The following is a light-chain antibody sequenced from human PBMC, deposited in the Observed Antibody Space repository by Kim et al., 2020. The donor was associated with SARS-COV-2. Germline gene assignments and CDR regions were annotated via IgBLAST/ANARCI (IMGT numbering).Light chain of an antibody. CDR1: SCNSGAHYD. J-gene: IGLJ2*01. V-gene: IGLV1-40*01. CDR2: GDS. CDR3: QSYDSSLSAVV. Sequence: TGTLSGTASSCNSGAHYDVHWYQQLPGTAPKLLIYGDSNRPAGVPDRFSGSKSGTSASLAITGLQAEDEADYYCQSYDSSLSAVVFGGGTQLTVL.